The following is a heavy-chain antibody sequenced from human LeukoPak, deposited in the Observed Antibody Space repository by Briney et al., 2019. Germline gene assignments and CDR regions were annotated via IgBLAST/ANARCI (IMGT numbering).Heavy chain of an antibody. Sequence: SETLSLTCTVSGGSISSGGYYWSRIRQHPGKGLEWIGYIYYSGSTYYNPSLKSRVTISVDTSKNQFSLKLSSVTAADTAVYYCARGPYDFWSGYYLNWFDPWGQGTLVTVSS. CDR1: GGSISSGGYY. D-gene: IGHD3-3*01. CDR2: IYYSGST. J-gene: IGHJ5*02. V-gene: IGHV4-31*03. CDR3: ARGPYDFWSGYYLNWFDP.